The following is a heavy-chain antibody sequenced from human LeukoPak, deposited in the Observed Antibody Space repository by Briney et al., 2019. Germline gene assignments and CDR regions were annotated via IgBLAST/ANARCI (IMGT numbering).Heavy chain of an antibody. CDR2: IGSSSSYI. Sequence: PGGSLRLSCAASGFTFSSYSMNWVRQAPGKGLEWVSSIGSSSSYIYYADSVKGRFTISRDNAKNSLYLQMNSLRAEDTAVYYCASQVVPAARVDYWGQGTLVTVSS. V-gene: IGHV3-21*01. J-gene: IGHJ4*02. CDR3: ASQVVPAARVDY. D-gene: IGHD2-2*01. CDR1: GFTFSSYS.